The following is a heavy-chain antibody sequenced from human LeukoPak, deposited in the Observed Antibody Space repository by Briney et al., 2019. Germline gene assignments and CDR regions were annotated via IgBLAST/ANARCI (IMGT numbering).Heavy chain of an antibody. CDR2: IDTTGDT. D-gene: IGHD2-15*01. J-gene: IGHJ6*03. V-gene: IGHV3-13*01. Sequence: GGSLRLSCAASGFTFSTYDMHWVRQATGKGLEWVSAIDTTGDTYYPGPVKGRFTISRENAKNSLYLQMNSLRAGDTAVYYCARDRGGGHMDVWGKGTTVTISS. CDR3: ARDRGGGHMDV. CDR1: GFTFSTYD.